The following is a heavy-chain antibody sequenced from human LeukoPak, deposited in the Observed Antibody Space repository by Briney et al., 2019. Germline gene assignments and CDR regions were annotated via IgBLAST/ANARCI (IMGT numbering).Heavy chain of an antibody. CDR3: ARVPYSSSWYYYYYGMDV. Sequence: GGSLRLSCAASGFTFSNYPMHWVRQAPGKGLEWVANIKQDGSEKYYVDSVKGRFTISRDNAKNSLYLQMNSLRAEDTAVYYCARVPYSSSWYYYYYGMDVWGQGTTVTVSS. CDR1: GFTFSNYP. V-gene: IGHV3-7*01. D-gene: IGHD6-13*01. J-gene: IGHJ6*02. CDR2: IKQDGSEK.